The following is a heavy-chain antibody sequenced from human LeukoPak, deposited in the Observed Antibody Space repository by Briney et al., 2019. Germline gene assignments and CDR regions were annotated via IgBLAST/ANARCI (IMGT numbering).Heavy chain of an antibody. Sequence: GASVKVSCKTPGYTFTIYGISWVRQAPGQGLEWMGLISAYGNTNYAQNLQGRVAMTTDTSTSTAYMELRSLRSDDTAVYYCARGIIGYYFDYWGQGTLVTVSS. J-gene: IGHJ4*02. CDR3: ARGIIGYYFDY. CDR1: GYTFTIYG. D-gene: IGHD2-15*01. V-gene: IGHV1-18*01. CDR2: ISAYGNT.